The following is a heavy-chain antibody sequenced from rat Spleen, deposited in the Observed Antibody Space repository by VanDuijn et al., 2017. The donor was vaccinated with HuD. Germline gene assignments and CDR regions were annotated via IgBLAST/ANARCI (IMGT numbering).Heavy chain of an antibody. Sequence: EVQLVESGGGLVQPGRSMKLSCAASGFTFSNYGMAWVRQAPKKGLEWVAYISYDGGSTYYRDSVKGRFTISRDNAKSTLYLQMDSLRSEDTATYYCVRRQFGGGYVMDAWGQGASVTVSS. V-gene: IGHV5-25*01. CDR3: VRRQFGGGYVMDA. CDR2: ISYDGGST. J-gene: IGHJ4*01. D-gene: IGHD4-3*01. CDR1: GFTFSNYG.